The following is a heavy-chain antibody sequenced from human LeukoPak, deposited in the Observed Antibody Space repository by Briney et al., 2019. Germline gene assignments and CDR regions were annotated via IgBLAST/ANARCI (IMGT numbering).Heavy chain of an antibody. CDR3: TSGSFYLVPFDH. D-gene: IGHD1-26*01. CDR2: INPTGGAT. J-gene: IGHJ4*02. V-gene: IGHV1-46*01. CDR1: GYTFTSYY. Sequence: ASVKVSCKASGYTFTSYYTHWVRQAPGRGLEWMGVINPTGGATTYAQKFQGRVTMTRNTSTSTVYMELSSLRSEDTAVYYCTSGSFYLVPFDHWGQGTLVTVSS.